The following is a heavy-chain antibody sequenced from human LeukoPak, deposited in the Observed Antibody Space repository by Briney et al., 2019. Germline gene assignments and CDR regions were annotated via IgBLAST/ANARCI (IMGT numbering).Heavy chain of an antibody. CDR1: GYSFADYY. Sequence: ASVKVSCKASGYSFADYYMHWVRQAPGQGLEWMGWINPNSGGTNYAQKFQGRVTITRDTSISTVYMEMSRLRSDDTAVYYCARESVPAVAARRGLNYWGQGTLVAVSS. D-gene: IGHD6-6*01. CDR2: INPNSGGT. V-gene: IGHV1-2*02. J-gene: IGHJ4*02. CDR3: ARESVPAVAARRGLNY.